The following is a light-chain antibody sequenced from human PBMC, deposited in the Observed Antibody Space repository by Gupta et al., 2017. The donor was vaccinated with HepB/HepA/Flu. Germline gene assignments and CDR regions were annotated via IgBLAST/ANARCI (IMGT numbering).Light chain of an antibody. CDR2: SAS. J-gene: IGKJ5*01. CDR1: QSLLSNSENF. CDR3: QQTYAAPIT. V-gene: IGKV4-1*01. Sequence: DIVMTQSPDPLAVSLGERATVNCKSSQSLLSNSENFLTWYQQKPGQPPKELIYSASTRESGVPDRFSGSGSGTDFTLTISSLQAEDVAVYYCQQTYAAPITFGQGTRLEIK.